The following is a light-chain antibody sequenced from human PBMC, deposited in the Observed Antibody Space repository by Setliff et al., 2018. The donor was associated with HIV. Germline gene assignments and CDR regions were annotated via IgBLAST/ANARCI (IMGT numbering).Light chain of an antibody. CDR1: SSDVGGYNY. CDR3: CSYAGNSYV. CDR2: DVS. Sequence: QSALAQPHSVSGSPGQSVTISCSGTSSDVGGYNYVPWYQQHPDKAPKLMIYDVSKRPSGVPDRFSGSKSGNTASLTISGLQAEDEADYHCCSYAGNSYVFGTGTKVTVL. J-gene: IGLJ1*01. V-gene: IGLV2-11*01.